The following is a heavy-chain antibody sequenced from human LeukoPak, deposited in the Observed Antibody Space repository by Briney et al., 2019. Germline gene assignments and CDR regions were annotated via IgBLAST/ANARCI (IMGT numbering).Heavy chain of an antibody. V-gene: IGHV4-34*01. CDR3: ARVRLLWFGEPHHDAFDI. Sequence: SETLSLTCAVYGGSFSGYYWSWIRQPPGKGLEWIGEINHSGSTNYNPSLKSRVTISVDTSKNQFSLELSSVTAADTAVYYCARVRLLWFGEPHHDAFDIWGQGTMVTVSS. CDR2: INHSGST. J-gene: IGHJ3*02. D-gene: IGHD3-10*01. CDR1: GGSFSGYY.